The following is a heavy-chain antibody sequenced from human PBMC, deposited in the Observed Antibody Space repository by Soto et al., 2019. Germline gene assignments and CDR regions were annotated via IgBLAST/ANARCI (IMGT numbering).Heavy chain of an antibody. CDR1: GGSISSYY. CDR2: IYYSGST. J-gene: IGHJ3*02. Sequence: SETLSLTCTVSGGSISSYYWSWIRQPPGKGLEWIGYIYYSGSTNYNPSLKSRVTISVDTSKNQFSLKLSSVTAAGTAVYYCARQQWLVLNAFDIWGQGTMVTVS. V-gene: IGHV4-59*01. D-gene: IGHD6-19*01. CDR3: ARQQWLVLNAFDI.